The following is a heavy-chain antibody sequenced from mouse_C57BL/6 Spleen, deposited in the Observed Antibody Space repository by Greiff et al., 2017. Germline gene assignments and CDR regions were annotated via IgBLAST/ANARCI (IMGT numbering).Heavy chain of an antibody. CDR1: GYTFTDYE. CDR2: IDPETGGT. V-gene: IGHV1-15*01. Sequence: QVQLKESGAELVRPGASVTLSCKASGYTFTDYEMHWVKQTPVHGLEWIGAIDPETGGTAYNQKFKGKAILTADKSSSTAYMELRSLTSEDSAVYYCTKPAYYSNYDYAMDYWGQGTSVTVSS. CDR3: TKPAYYSNYDYAMDY. J-gene: IGHJ4*01. D-gene: IGHD2-5*01.